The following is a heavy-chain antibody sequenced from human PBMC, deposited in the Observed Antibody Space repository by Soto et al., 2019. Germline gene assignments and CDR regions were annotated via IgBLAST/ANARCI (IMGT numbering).Heavy chain of an antibody. V-gene: IGHV1-46*01. CDR1: GYIFTSYY. CDR2: INPFDGSR. J-gene: IGHJ5*02. D-gene: IGHD3-10*01. Sequence: ASVKVSCKASGYIFTSYYIHWVRQAPGQGLEWMGWINPFDGSRMFAQSFQGRVTITRDTSASTAYMELSSLRSEDTAVYYCARGPLGVTMVRGVKNWFDPWGQGTLVTVSS. CDR3: ARGPLGVTMVRGVKNWFDP.